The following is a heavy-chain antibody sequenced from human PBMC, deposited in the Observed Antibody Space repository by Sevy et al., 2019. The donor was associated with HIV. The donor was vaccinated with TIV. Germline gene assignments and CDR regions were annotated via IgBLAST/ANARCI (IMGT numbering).Heavy chain of an antibody. CDR2: IIPNNGKT. CDR3: ARGYNWNINFDY. D-gene: IGHD1-1*01. Sequence: ASVKVSCKASGYTFTSYGISWVRQAPGQRLEWMGWIIPNNGKTNYAQKLQGRVTMTTDTSTSTAYMEVRSLRSDDTAVYYCARGYNWNINFDYWGQGTLVTVSS. V-gene: IGHV1-18*01. CDR1: GYTFTSYG. J-gene: IGHJ4*02.